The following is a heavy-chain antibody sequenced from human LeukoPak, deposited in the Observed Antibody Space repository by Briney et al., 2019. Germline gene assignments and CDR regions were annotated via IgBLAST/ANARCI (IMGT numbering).Heavy chain of an antibody. D-gene: IGHD2-15*01. V-gene: IGHV1-69*13. CDR3: ARGAVVVVAAPMPDYYYYMDV. Sequence: SVKVSCKASGYTFTGYYIHWVRQAPGQGLEWMGGIIPIFGTANYAQKFQGRVTITADESTSTAYMELSSLRSEDTAVYYCARGAVVVVAAPMPDYYYYMDVWGKGTTVTISS. CDR1: GYTFTGYY. CDR2: IIPIFGTA. J-gene: IGHJ6*03.